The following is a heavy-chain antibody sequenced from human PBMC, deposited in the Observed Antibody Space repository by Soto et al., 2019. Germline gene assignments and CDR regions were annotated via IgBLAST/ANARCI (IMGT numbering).Heavy chain of an antibody. V-gene: IGHV1-69*15. D-gene: IGHD6-13*01. CDR3: ATELPPAPGSFREDALDI. CDR2: IIPIFGTT. CDR1: GGTFSNYA. J-gene: IGHJ3*02. Sequence: QVQLVQSGAELKKPGSSVKVSCQASGGTFSNYAISWVRQAPGQGLEWMGKIIPIFGTTNYAQNFRRRVTITADEYTTTAYMELSSLRSDDTALYYCATELPPAPGSFREDALDIWGQGTMITVSS.